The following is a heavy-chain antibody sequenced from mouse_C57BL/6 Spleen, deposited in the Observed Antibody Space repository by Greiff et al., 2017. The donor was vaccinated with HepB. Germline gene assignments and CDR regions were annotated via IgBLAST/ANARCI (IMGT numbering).Heavy chain of an antibody. CDR3: AKYDYYYAMDY. Sequence: VQLQQSGAELVKPGASVKLSCKASGYTFTSYWMHWVKQRPGQGLEWIGMIHPNSGGTNYNEKFKSKATLTVDKSSSTAYMQLSSLTSEDSAVYYCAKYDYYYAMDYWGQGTSVTVSS. V-gene: IGHV1-64*01. J-gene: IGHJ4*01. CDR2: IHPNSGGT. D-gene: IGHD2-4*01. CDR1: GYTFTSYW.